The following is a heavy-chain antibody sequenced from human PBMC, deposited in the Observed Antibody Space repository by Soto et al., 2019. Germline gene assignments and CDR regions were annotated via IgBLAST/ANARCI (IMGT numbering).Heavy chain of an antibody. V-gene: IGHV4-59*08. J-gene: IGHJ4*02. CDR3: ASRDYDILTGYYRFDY. Sequence: SETLSLTCTVSGGSISSYYWSWIRQPPGKGLEWIGYIYHSGSTNYNPSLKSRVTISVDTSKNYVSLELSSVPAAETAVYYCASRDYDILTGYYRFDYWGRGTLVNVSS. CDR1: GGSISSYY. CDR2: IYHSGST. D-gene: IGHD3-9*01.